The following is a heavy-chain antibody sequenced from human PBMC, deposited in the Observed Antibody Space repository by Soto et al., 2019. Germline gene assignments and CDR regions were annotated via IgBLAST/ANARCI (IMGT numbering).Heavy chain of an antibody. CDR1: GGSISSYY. V-gene: IGHV4-59*05. Sequence: SETLSLTCTVSGGSISSYYWSWIRQPPGKGLEWIGSIYYSGSTYYNPSLKSRVTISVDTSKNQFSLKLSSVTAADTAVYYCARHTPAISISDHWGQGTLVTV. CDR3: ARHTPAISISDH. CDR2: IYYSGST. D-gene: IGHD2-15*01. J-gene: IGHJ4*02.